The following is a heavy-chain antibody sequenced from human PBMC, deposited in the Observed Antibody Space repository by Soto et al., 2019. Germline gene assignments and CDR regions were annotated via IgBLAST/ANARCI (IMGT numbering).Heavy chain of an antibody. CDR3: AREGGVYSSGWYYYYYYDMDV. J-gene: IGHJ6*02. CDR1: GYTFTGYY. CDR2: INPNSGGT. Sequence: ASVKVSCKASGYTFTGYYMHWVRQAPGQGLEWMGWINPNSGGTNYAQKFQGRVTMTRDTSISTAYMELSRLRSDDTAVYYCAREGGVYSSGWYYYYYYDMDVWGQGTTVTVSS. V-gene: IGHV1-2*02. D-gene: IGHD6-19*01.